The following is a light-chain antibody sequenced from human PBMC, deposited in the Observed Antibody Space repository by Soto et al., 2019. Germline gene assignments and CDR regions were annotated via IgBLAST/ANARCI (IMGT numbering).Light chain of an antibody. Sequence: EIVLTQSPGTLSLSPGERATLSCRASQTIASRYLAWYQHQPGQAPRLLIDRTFARAPGIPDRFSGGGSGTDFSLTIIRLEREDFAVYYWQQYDTSPPSFGQVTRLDIK. CDR3: QQYDTSPPS. CDR2: RTF. V-gene: IGKV3-20*01. J-gene: IGKJ5*01. CDR1: QTIASRY.